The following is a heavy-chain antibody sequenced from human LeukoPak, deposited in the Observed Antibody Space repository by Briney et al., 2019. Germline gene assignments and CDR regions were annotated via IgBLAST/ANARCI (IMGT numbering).Heavy chain of an antibody. Sequence: ASVKVSCKASGYTFTSYDINWVRQATGQGLEWMGWMNPNSGNTGYAQKFQGRVTMTRNTSISTAYMELSSLRSEDTAVYYCAGGHIQWGHLYYFDYWGQGTLVTVSS. CDR2: MNPNSGNT. V-gene: IGHV1-8*01. D-gene: IGHD3-16*01. J-gene: IGHJ4*02. CDR3: AGGHIQWGHLYYFDY. CDR1: GYTFTSYD.